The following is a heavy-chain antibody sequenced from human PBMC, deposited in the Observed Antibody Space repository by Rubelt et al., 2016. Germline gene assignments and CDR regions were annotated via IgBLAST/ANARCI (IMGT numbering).Heavy chain of an antibody. CDR2: IYYSGST. CDR3: ARDSGSRIFDY. V-gene: IGHV4-31*03. Sequence: QVQLQESGPGLVKPSQTLSLTCTVSGGSISSGGYYWSWIRQHPGKGLEWIGYIYYSGSTYYNPSFKSRVTRSVDTSKNQFSLKLSSGTAADTAVYYCARDSGSRIFDYWGQGTLVTVSS. D-gene: IGHD2/OR15-2a*01. CDR1: GGSISSGGYY. J-gene: IGHJ4*02.